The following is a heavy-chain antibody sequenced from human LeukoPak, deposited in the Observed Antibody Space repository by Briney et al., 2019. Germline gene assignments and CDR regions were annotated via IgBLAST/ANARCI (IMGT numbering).Heavy chain of an antibody. CDR1: GFPFSSYA. Sequence: GGSLRLSCAASGFPFSSYAMGWVRQAPRKGLEWVSGITASSGGTYYADSVKGRFTISRDNSKNTLYLHINRLRAEDTAIYFCAKIRFYYDSSFDYWYFDLWGRGTLVTVSS. D-gene: IGHD3-22*01. CDR3: AKIRFYYDSSFDYWYFDL. CDR2: ITASSGGT. J-gene: IGHJ2*01. V-gene: IGHV3-23*01.